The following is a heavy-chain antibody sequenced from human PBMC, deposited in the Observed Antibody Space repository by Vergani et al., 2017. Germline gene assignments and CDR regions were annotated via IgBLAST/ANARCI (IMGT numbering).Heavy chain of an antibody. CDR2: IIPIFGTA. CDR1: GGTFSSYA. Sequence: QVQLVQSGAEVKKPGSSVKVSCKASGGTFSSYAISWVRQAPGQGLEWMGGIIPIFGTANYAQQFQGRVTITADESTSTAYMALSSLRSEDTAVYYCARLKYCSSTSCTHDYWGQGTLVTVSS. J-gene: IGHJ4*02. D-gene: IGHD2-2*01. V-gene: IGHV1-69*01. CDR3: ARLKYCSSTSCTHDY.